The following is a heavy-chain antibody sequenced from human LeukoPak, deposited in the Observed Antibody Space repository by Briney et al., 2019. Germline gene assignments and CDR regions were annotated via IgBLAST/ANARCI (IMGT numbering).Heavy chain of an antibody. CDR1: GGSISSYY. Sequence: SETLSLTCTVSGGSISSYYWIWIRQPAGKGLEWIGRIHTSGSTNYNPSLKSRVTMSADTSKNQFSLKLTSVTAADTAVYYCARAWQWLPLDSWGQGTLVTVSS. J-gene: IGHJ4*02. D-gene: IGHD6-19*01. CDR2: IHTSGST. V-gene: IGHV4-4*07. CDR3: ARAWQWLPLDS.